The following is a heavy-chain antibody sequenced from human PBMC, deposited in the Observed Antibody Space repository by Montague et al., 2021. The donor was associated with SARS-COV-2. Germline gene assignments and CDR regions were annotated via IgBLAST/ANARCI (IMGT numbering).Heavy chain of an antibody. Sequence: SETLSLTRTVSGYSINSNYYWGWIRQPPGKGLEWIGCSYHSGTTXYHPSLKSRVTISLGTSNNHFSLKVTSVTAADTAVYYCARAPYYGPGKPYQFDYWGRGTLVTVSS. CDR1: GYSINSNYY. CDR3: ARAPYYGPGKPYQFDY. J-gene: IGHJ4*02. V-gene: IGHV4-38-2*02. D-gene: IGHD3-10*01. CDR2: SYHSGTT.